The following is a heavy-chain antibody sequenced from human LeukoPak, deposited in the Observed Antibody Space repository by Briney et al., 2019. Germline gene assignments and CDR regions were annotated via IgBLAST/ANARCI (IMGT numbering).Heavy chain of an antibody. J-gene: IGHJ4*02. Sequence: SVKVSCKASGGTFSSYAIRWVRQAPGQGLEWMGGIIPIFGTANYAQKFQGRVTITADESTSTAYMELSSLRSEDTAVYYCAREYYYGSGSYYTHWGQGTLVTVSS. CDR2: IIPIFGTA. CDR1: GGTFSSYA. D-gene: IGHD3-10*01. V-gene: IGHV1-69*01. CDR3: AREYYYGSGSYYTH.